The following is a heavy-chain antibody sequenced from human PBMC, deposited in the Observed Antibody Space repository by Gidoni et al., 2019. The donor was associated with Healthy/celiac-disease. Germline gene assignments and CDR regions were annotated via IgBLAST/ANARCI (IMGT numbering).Heavy chain of an antibody. CDR2: ISGSGGST. D-gene: IGHD2-15*01. CDR3: AKELLHYYGMDV. Sequence: EVQLLESGGGLVQPGGSLRLSFAAPAFTFSSYAMSWVRQAPGKGLEGVSAISGSGGSTYYADSVKGRFTISRDNSKNTLYLQMNSLRAEDTAVYYCAKELLHYYGMDVWGQGTTVTVSS. J-gene: IGHJ6*02. CDR1: AFTFSSYA. V-gene: IGHV3-23*01.